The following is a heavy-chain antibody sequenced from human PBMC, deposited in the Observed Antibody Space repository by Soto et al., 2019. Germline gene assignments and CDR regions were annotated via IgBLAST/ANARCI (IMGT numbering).Heavy chain of an antibody. J-gene: IGHJ6*02. V-gene: IGHV1-69*13. D-gene: IGHD1-26*01. Sequence: ASVKVSCKASGGTFSSYAISWVRQAPGQGLEWMGGIIPIFGTANYAQKFQGRVTITADESTSTAYMELSSLRSEDTAVYYCARKGVGYQAYYYGMDVWGQGTTVTVSS. CDR3: ARKGVGYQAYYYGMDV. CDR1: GGTFSSYA. CDR2: IIPIFGTA.